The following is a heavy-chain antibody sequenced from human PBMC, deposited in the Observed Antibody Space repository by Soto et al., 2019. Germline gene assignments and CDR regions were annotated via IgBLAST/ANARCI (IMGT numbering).Heavy chain of an antibody. CDR2: IIPIFGTA. CDR1: GGTFSSYA. V-gene: IGHV1-69*13. J-gene: IGHJ6*02. CDR3: ARANLWGGGGDCPPVSCYYYGMDV. Sequence: ASVKVSCKASGGTFSSYAISWVRQAPGQGLEWMGGIIPIFGTANYAQKLQGRVTITADESTSTAYMELSSLRSEDTAVYYCARANLWGGGGDCPPVSCYYYGMDVWGQGTTVTVSS. D-gene: IGHD2-21*02.